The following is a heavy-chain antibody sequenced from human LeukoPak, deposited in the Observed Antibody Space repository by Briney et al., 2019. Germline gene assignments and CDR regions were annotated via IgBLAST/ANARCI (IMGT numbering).Heavy chain of an antibody. CDR2: IRSKANSYAT. J-gene: IGHJ4*02. CDR1: GFTFSGSA. D-gene: IGHD6-19*01. Sequence: PGGSLRLSCAASGFTFSGSAMHWVRQASGKGLEWVGRIRSKANSYATAYAASVKGRFTISRDDSKNTAYLQMNSLKTEDTAVYYCTRVGYSSGWPDYWGQGTLVTVSS. V-gene: IGHV3-73*01. CDR3: TRVGYSSGWPDY.